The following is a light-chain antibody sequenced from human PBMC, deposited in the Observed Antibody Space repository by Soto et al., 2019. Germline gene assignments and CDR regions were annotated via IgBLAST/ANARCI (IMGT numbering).Light chain of an antibody. Sequence: EIVMKQSPATLSVSPGERATLSCRASQSVSSNLAWYQQKPGQAPRLLIYGASTRAPGIPARFSGSGSGTEFTLTISSLQSEDFAVYYCQHYNNWPRTFGQGTKVEIK. CDR3: QHYNNWPRT. J-gene: IGKJ1*01. V-gene: IGKV3-15*01. CDR2: GAS. CDR1: QSVSSN.